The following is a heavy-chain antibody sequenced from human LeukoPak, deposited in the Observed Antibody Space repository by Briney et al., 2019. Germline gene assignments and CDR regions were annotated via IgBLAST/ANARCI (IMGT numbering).Heavy chain of an antibody. V-gene: IGHV4-59*01. J-gene: IGHJ6*03. CDR1: GGSISSYY. D-gene: IGHD2-15*01. Sequence: SETLSLTCTVSGGSISSYYWSWIRQPPGKGLAWIGYIYYSGSTNHNPSLKSRVTISVDMSKIQFSLKLSSVSAADTAVYYCARALGYCSGGSCSYYYYYMDVWGKWTTVTVSS. CDR3: ARALGYCSGGSCSYYYYYMDV. CDR2: IYYSGST.